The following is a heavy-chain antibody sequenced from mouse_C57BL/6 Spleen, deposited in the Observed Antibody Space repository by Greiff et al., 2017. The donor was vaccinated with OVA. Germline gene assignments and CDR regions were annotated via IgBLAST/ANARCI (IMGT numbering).Heavy chain of an antibody. CDR1: GYSFTGYY. CDR2: INPSTGGT. CDR3: ASVYYGSSYDYAMDY. J-gene: IGHJ4*01. V-gene: IGHV1-42*01. Sequence: EVKLQQSGPELVKPGASVKISCKASGYSFTGYYMNWVKQSPEKSLEWIGEINPSTGGTTYNQKFKAKATLTVDKSSSTAYMQLKSLTSEDSAVYYCASVYYGSSYDYAMDYWGQGTSVTVSS. D-gene: IGHD1-1*01.